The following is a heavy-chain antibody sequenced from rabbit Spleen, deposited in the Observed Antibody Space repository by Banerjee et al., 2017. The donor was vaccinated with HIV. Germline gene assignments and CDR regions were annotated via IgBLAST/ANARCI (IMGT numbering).Heavy chain of an antibody. J-gene: IGHJ4*01. CDR3: ARDLAGVIGWNFNL. D-gene: IGHD4-1*01. CDR2: IYAGSSGTT. Sequence: QSLGESGGDLVTPGESLKLTCTASGFSFSSSYWICWVRQAPGKGLEWIACIYAGSSGTTYYATWAKGRFSISKTSSTTVTLQMTSLPAADTATYFCARDLAGVIGWNFNLWGPGTLVTVS. CDR1: GFSFSSSYW. V-gene: IGHV1S40*01.